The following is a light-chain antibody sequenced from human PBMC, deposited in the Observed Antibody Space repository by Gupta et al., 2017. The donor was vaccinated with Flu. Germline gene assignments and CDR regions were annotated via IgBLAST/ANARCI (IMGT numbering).Light chain of an antibody. J-gene: IGKJ2*01. CDR3: HQYNSWPNT. Sequence: KPGRAPRLLVYGASTTASGVPLKFTGGGSGADFTLTITSLQSEDSAVYFCHQYNSWPNTFGQGT. CDR2: GAS. V-gene: IGKV3-15*01.